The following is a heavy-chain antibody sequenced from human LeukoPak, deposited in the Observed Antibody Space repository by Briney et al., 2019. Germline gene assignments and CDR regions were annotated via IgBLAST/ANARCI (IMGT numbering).Heavy chain of an antibody. V-gene: IGHV4-34*01. D-gene: IGHD2-15*01. CDR2: INHSGST. Sequence: SETLSLTCAVYGGSFSGYYWSWIRQPPGKGLEWIGEINHSGSTNYNPSLKSRVTISVDTSKNQFSLKLSSVTAADTAVYYCARGCGHCSGGSCSYYFDYWGQGTLVTVSS. CDR3: ARGCGHCSGGSCSYYFDY. J-gene: IGHJ4*02. CDR1: GGSFSGYY.